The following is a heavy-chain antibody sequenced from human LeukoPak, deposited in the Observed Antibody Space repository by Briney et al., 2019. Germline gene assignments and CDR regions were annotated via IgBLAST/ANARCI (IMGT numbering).Heavy chain of an antibody. CDR2: IYYSGST. J-gene: IGHJ4*02. D-gene: IGHD1-26*01. V-gene: IGHV4-39*07. CDR1: GGSISSSSYY. Sequence: PSETLSLTCTVSGGSISSSSYYWGWIRQPPGKGLEWIGSIYYSGSTYYNPSLKSRVTISVDTSKNQFSLKLSSVTAADTAVYYCAREGVVGAIGGDWGQGTLVTVSS. CDR3: AREGVVGAIGGD.